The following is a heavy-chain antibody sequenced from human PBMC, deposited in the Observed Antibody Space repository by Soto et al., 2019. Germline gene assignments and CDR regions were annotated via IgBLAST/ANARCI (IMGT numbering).Heavy chain of an antibody. D-gene: IGHD6-13*01. J-gene: IGHJ4*02. CDR3: ARHGYSSNWYHAYYFDY. CDR2: VFYSGST. CDR1: GGSIDSSSHF. V-gene: IGHV4-39*01. Sequence: SETLSLTCTVSGGSIDSSSHFWGWIRQPPGKGLEWIGSVFYSGSTYYNPSLESRVTISVDTSKNQFSLKLNSVTAADTAVYYCARHGYSSNWYHAYYFDYWGQGILVTVSS.